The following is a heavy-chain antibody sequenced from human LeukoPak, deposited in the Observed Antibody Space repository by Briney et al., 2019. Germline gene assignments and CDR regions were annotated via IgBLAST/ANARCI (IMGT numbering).Heavy chain of an antibody. J-gene: IGHJ4*02. V-gene: IGHV3-23*01. CDR1: GFTFSSYA. CDR2: ISGSGGST. D-gene: IGHD6-13*01. Sequence: GSLRLSCAASGFTFSSYAMSWVRQAPGKGLEWVSAISGSGGSTYYADSVKGRFTISRDNSKNTLYLQMNSLRAEDTAVYYCARRYSSSWYYFDYWGQGTLVTVSP. CDR3: ARRYSSSWYYFDY.